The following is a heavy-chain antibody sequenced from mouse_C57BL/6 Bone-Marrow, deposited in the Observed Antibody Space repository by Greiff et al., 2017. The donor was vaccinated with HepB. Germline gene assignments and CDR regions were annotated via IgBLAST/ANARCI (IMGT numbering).Heavy chain of an antibody. V-gene: IGHV1-81*01. D-gene: IGHD1-1*01. J-gene: IGHJ2*01. CDR2: IYPRSGNT. CDR1: GYTFTSYG. CDR3: ARMGDEYYYGHFDY. Sequence: VQLQQSGAELARPGASVKLSCKASGYTFTSYGISWVKQRTGQGLEWIGEIYPRSGNTYYNEKFKGKATLTADKSSSTAYMELRSLTSEDSAVYFCARMGDEYYYGHFDYWGQGTTLTVSS.